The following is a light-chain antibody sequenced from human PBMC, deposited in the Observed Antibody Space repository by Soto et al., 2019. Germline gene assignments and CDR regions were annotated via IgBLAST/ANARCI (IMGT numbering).Light chain of an antibody. CDR3: QQYGSSPLFT. J-gene: IGKJ3*01. CDR1: QTVTNDY. Sequence: EIVLTQFPGTLSLSPGERATLSCRASQTVTNDYLAWYQQKPGQAPRLLIFGASSRATGIPDRFGGSGSGTDFTLTISSLEPDDFAVYYCQQYGSSPLFTFGPGTKVDFK. V-gene: IGKV3-20*01. CDR2: GAS.